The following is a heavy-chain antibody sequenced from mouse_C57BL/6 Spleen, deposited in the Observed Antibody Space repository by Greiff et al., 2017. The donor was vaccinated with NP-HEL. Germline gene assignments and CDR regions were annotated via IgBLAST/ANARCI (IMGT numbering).Heavy chain of an antibody. V-gene: IGHV1-82*01. CDR3: AREGANWDFIDY. CDR1: GYAFSSSW. D-gene: IGHD4-1*01. Sequence: VKLMESGPELVKPGASVKISCKASGYAFSSSWMNWVKQRPGKGLEWIGRIYPGDGDTNYNGKFKGKATLTADKSSSTAYMQLSSLTSEDSAVYFCAREGANWDFIDYWGQGTTLTVSS. CDR2: IYPGDGDT. J-gene: IGHJ2*01.